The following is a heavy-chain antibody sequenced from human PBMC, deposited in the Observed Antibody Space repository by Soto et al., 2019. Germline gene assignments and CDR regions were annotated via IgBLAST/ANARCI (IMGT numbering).Heavy chain of an antibody. CDR1: GFTFTSSA. D-gene: IGHD6-19*01. J-gene: IGHJ4*02. CDR3: AADSSGWYGGDY. V-gene: IGHV1-58*01. Sequence: QMQLVQSGPEVKKPGTSVKVSCKASGFTFTSSAVQWVRQARGQRLEWIGWIVVDSGNTNYAQKFQERVTITRDMSTSTAYMELSSLRSEDTAVYYCAADSSGWYGGDYWGQGTLVTVSS. CDR2: IVVDSGNT.